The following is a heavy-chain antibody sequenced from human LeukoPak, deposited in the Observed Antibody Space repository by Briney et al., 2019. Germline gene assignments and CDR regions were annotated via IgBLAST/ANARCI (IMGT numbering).Heavy chain of an antibody. V-gene: IGHV3-23*01. CDR2: ISGSGGST. CDR1: GFTFSSYG. J-gene: IGHJ4*02. Sequence: PGGTLRLSCAASGFTFSSYGMSWVRQAPGKGLEWVSGISGSGGSTYYADSVKGRFTISRDNSRNTLSLEMNSLRAEDTALYYCARDTPNYYGSGTHHYWGQGTLVIVSS. CDR3: ARDTPNYYGSGTHHY. D-gene: IGHD3-10*01.